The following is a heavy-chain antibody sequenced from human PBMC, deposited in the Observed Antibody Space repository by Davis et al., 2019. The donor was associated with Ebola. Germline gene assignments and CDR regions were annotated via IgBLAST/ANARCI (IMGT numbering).Heavy chain of an antibody. D-gene: IGHD3-3*01. V-gene: IGHV1-18*01. CDR1: GYKFIDYG. CDR3: VRDFWSGHTVY. J-gene: IGHJ4*02. CDR2: SSTSNGNT. Sequence: ASVKVSCKASGYKFIDYGISWVRQAPGQGLEWVGWSSTSNGNTYYAKKLQDRVIMTTDTSTTTAYMELRSLRSDDTAVYFCVRDFWSGHTVYWGQGTLITVSS.